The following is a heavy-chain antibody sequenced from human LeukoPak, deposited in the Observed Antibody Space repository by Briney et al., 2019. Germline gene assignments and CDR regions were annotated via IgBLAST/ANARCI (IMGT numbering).Heavy chain of an antibody. V-gene: IGHV3-23*01. D-gene: IGHD3-22*01. CDR1: GFTFSSSA. CDR2: ISNNGGYT. Sequence: GGSLRLSCAASGFTFSSSAMSWVRQAPGKGLEWVSAISNNGGYTYYADSVQGRFIISRDNSKSTLCLQMNSLRAEDTAVYYCAKGVVVTYDAFDIWGQGTMVTVSS. J-gene: IGHJ3*02. CDR3: AKGVVVTYDAFDI.